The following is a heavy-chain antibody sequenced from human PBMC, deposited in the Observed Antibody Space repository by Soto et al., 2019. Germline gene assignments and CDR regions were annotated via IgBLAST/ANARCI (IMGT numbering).Heavy chain of an antibody. D-gene: IGHD1-26*01. J-gene: IGHJ4*02. CDR2: ISGSGGST. CDR1: GFTFSSYA. Sequence: EVQLLESGGGLVQPGGSLRLSCAASGFTFSSYAMSWVRQAPGKGLEWVSAISGSGGSTYYADSVKGRFTISRDNSKNTLYLQMNGLRAEDTAVYYCAKGSGSYYRLDYWGQGTLVTVSS. CDR3: AKGSGSYYRLDY. V-gene: IGHV3-23*01.